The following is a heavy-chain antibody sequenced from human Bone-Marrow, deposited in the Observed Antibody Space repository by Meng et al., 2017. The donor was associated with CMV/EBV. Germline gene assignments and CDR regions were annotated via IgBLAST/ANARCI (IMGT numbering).Heavy chain of an antibody. V-gene: IGHV3-21*01. CDR3: ARLGYDFWSGYPPSGGWFDP. Sequence: GESLKISCAASGFTFSTYSMNWVRQAPGKGLEWVSFISSSSSDIYYADSVKGRFTISRDNAKNSLYLQMNSLRAEDTAVYYCARLGYDFWSGYPPSGGWFDPWGQGTLVTVSS. CDR2: ISSSSSDI. D-gene: IGHD3-3*01. J-gene: IGHJ5*02. CDR1: GFTFSTYS.